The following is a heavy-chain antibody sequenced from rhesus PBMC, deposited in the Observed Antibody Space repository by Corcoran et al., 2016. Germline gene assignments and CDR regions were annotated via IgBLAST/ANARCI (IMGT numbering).Heavy chain of an antibody. CDR3: AKNQSGYSFSFFDC. Sequence: EVQLVETGGGLVQPGGSLKLSCAASGFTFSNYGMRWVRQAPGKGLERISANNSGGGSTFYADSVKGRFTITRDNSKNTLSLHMNSLRAEETAVYYCAKNQSGYSFSFFDCWGQGVLVTVSP. J-gene: IGHJ4*01. D-gene: IGHD5-12*01. CDR2: NNSGGGST. CDR1: GFTFSNYG. V-gene: IGHV3S5*01.